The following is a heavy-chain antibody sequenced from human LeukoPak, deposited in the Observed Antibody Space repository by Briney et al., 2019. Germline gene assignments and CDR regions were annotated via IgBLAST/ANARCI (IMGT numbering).Heavy chain of an antibody. D-gene: IGHD5-18*01. CDR2: ISAYNGNT. J-gene: IGHJ6*03. Sequence: ASVKVSCKASGYTFSNNGISWVRQAPGQGLEWMGWISAYNGNTNYAQKLQGRVTMTTDTSTSTAYMELRSLRSDDTAVYYCARQLWLPNYYYYYMDVWGKGTTVTVSS. V-gene: IGHV1-18*04. CDR3: ARQLWLPNYYYYYMDV. CDR1: GYTFSNNG.